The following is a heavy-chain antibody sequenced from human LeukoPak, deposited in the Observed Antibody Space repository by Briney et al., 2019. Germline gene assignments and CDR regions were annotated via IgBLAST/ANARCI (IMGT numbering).Heavy chain of an antibody. CDR2: IGTRGRPL. D-gene: IGHD5-12*01. CDR1: GFTFRDHY. J-gene: IGHJ4*02. Sequence: RGSLRLSRAVYGFTFRDHYMAWIRQAPGQGLEWIAYIGTRGRPLYFADSVKGRFTVSRDDGQNSLFLQMESLTVEDTAMYYCARRALGPIGAFDHWGQGALVTVSS. V-gene: IGHV3-11*01. CDR3: ARRALGPIGAFDH.